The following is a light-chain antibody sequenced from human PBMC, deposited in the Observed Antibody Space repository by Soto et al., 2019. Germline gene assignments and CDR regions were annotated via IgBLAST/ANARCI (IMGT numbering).Light chain of an antibody. J-gene: IGKJ1*01. CDR3: QQYDRSPRT. CDR2: GAS. Sequence: EVVLTQSPGTLSLSPGERATLSCRASQSVSTSVGWYQQKPGQAPRLLIYGASNRATGIPDRFSGSGSGTDFTLTISRQEPEDFAVYYCQQYDRSPRTFGQGTKVEIK. V-gene: IGKV3-20*01. CDR1: QSVSTS.